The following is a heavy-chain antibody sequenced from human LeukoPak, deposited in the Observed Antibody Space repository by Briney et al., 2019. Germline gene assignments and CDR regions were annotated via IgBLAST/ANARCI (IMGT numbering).Heavy chain of an antibody. D-gene: IGHD3-10*01. Sequence: AETLSLTCTVPGGSISSSTYYWAWVRQPPGKGLEWIASIYYSGTTYYNPSLKSRVTISLDTSRNQFSLKLSSVTAAATAVYYCESGTQQQWSSFWGQGTLVTVSS. CDR2: IYYSGTT. CDR1: GGSISSSTYY. CDR3: ESGTQQQWSSF. V-gene: IGHV4-39*07. J-gene: IGHJ4*02.